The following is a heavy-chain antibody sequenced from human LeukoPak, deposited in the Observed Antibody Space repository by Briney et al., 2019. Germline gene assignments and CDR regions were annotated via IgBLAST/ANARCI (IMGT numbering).Heavy chain of an antibody. CDR3: ARPSYGASDY. V-gene: IGHV5-51*01. D-gene: IGHD4-17*01. J-gene: IGHJ4*02. Sequence: GESLKISCKGSGYRFTKSWIGWVRQMPGKGLEWLGIIYPDDSRTRYSPSFQGQVTMSVDKSISTAYLQWSSLKASDTSMYYCARPSYGASDYWGQGTLVTVSS. CDR2: IYPDDSRT. CDR1: GYRFTKSW.